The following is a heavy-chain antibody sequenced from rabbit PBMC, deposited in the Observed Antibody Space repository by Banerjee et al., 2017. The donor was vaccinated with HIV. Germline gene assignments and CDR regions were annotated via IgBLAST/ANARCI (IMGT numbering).Heavy chain of an antibody. CDR2: IYISTGNT. V-gene: IGHV1S40*01. Sequence: QSLEESGGDLVKPGASLTLTCTASEFSFSENVYMCWVRQAPGKGLEWIACIYISTGNTYYASWAKVRFTISKSSSTPVTLQMTSLTVADTATYFCARDTASSFSSYGMDLWGPGTLVTVS. D-gene: IGHD8-1*01. CDR1: EFSFSENVY. J-gene: IGHJ6*01. CDR3: ARDTASSFSSYGMDL.